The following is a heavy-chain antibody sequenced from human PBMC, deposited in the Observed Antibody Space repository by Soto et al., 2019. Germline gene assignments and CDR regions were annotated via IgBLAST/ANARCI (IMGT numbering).Heavy chain of an antibody. CDR2: IWYDGSNK. CDR3: ARDRAAGTTSLFDP. D-gene: IGHD1-7*01. V-gene: IGHV3-33*01. J-gene: IGHJ5*02. CDR1: GFTFSDYG. Sequence: GGSLRLSCAASGFTFSDYGMHWVRQAPGRGLEWVGVIWYDGSNKYYADSVKGRFTISRDNFKTTLYLQMNSLRAEDTAVYYCARDRAAGTTSLFDPWGQGTRVTV.